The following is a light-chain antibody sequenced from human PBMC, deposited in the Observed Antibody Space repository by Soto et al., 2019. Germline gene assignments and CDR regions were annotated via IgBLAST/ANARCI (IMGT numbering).Light chain of an antibody. Sequence: VLMTQAPLSLPVTPGEAASISCRSNQSLLDTDDGNTYLDWYLQKPGQSPQLLIYTVSSRASGVPDRFSGSGSGTDFTLKISRVEAAEVGVYYCMQRIEFPHTFGGGTKVEIK. CDR2: TVS. CDR1: QSLLDTDDGNTY. J-gene: IGKJ4*01. CDR3: MQRIEFPHT. V-gene: IGKV2-40*01.